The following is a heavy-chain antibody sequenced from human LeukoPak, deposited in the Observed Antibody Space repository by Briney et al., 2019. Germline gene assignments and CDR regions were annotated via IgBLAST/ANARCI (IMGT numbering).Heavy chain of an antibody. Sequence: PSETLSLTCTISGGSISTYYWSWIRQPAGKGLEWIGRIYSSGNTNYNPSLNSRVTMSVDASKNQFFLNLNSVPAADTAVYYCARDPGVYCTGSNCYGYWYFDLWGRGTLVTVSS. CDR3: ARDPGVYCTGSNCYGYWYFDL. CDR2: IYSSGNT. V-gene: IGHV4-4*07. J-gene: IGHJ2*01. D-gene: IGHD2-15*01. CDR1: GGSISTYY.